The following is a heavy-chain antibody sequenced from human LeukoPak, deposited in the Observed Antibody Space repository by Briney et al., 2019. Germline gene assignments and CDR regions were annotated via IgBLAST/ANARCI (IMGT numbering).Heavy chain of an antibody. Sequence: GGSLRLSCAASGFTFDDYAMRWVRQAPGKGLEWVSLISWDGGSTYYADSVKGRFTISRDNSKNSLYLQMNCLRAEDTALYYCAKGDIGGYSGYPNLDYWGQGTLVTVSS. CDR3: AKGDIGGYSGYPNLDY. J-gene: IGHJ4*02. V-gene: IGHV3-43D*03. CDR1: GFTFDDYA. D-gene: IGHD5-12*01. CDR2: ISWDGGST.